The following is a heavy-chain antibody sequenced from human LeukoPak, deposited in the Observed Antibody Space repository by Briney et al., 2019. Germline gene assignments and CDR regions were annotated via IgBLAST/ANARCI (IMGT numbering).Heavy chain of an antibody. D-gene: IGHD1-26*01. CDR3: AKGELHFNTCSFDY. J-gene: IGHJ4*02. CDR2: ISYDGNHK. Sequence: GTSLRLSCAASGFTFSRGMHWVRQAPGKGLEWVAVISYDGNHKYYGDSVKGRFTISRDNSRNTLYLQMDSLKTEDTAVYYCAKGELHFNTCSFDYWGQGTLVTVSS. V-gene: IGHV3-30*18. CDR1: GFTFSRG.